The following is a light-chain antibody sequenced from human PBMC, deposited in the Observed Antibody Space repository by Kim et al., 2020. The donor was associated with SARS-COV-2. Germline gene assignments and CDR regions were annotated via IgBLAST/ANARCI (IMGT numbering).Light chain of an antibody. CDR2: GRN. J-gene: IGLJ2*01. CDR3: QSRDSGGKVV. CDR1: SLRSYY. Sequence: SSELTQDPVVSVALGRTVRITCQGDSLRSYYATWYRQKPRQAPVLVIYGRNNRPSGIPDRFSGSASGNTASLTISGTQAEDEADFYCQSRDSGGKVVFGGGTQLTVL. V-gene: IGLV3-19*01.